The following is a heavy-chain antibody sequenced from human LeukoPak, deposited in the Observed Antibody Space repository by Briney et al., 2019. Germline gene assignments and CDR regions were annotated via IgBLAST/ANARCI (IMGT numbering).Heavy chain of an antibody. CDR2: IWYDGSNK. CDR1: GFTFSSYG. CDR3: ARGADEFVWGSYRSNWFDP. Sequence: GGSLRLSCAASGFTFSSYGMHWVRQAPGKGLEWVAVIWYDGSNKYYADSVKGRFTISRDNSKNTLYLQMNSLRAEDTAVYYCARGADEFVWGSYRSNWFDPWGQGTLVAVSS. V-gene: IGHV3-33*01. J-gene: IGHJ5*02. D-gene: IGHD3-16*02.